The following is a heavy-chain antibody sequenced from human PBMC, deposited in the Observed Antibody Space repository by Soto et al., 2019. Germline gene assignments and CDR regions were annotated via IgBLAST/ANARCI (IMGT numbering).Heavy chain of an antibody. J-gene: IGHJ4*02. D-gene: IGHD2-21*02. CDR3: ARQRTSVVTQAYFDV. Sequence: SETLSLTCTVTGDSISSRSYYWGWIRQPPGKGLEWIGSIYYSGSTYNNPSLRSRVSMSIDTSKDQFSLKLKSVTAADTALYFCARQRTSVVTQAYFDVSGPGSMVTVSS. CDR2: IYYSGST. CDR1: GDSISSRSYY. V-gene: IGHV4-39*01.